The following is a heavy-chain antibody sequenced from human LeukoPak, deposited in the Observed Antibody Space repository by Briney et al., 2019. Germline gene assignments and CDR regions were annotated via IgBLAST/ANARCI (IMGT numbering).Heavy chain of an antibody. V-gene: IGHV3-23*01. CDR3: AKDLRYAFDY. CDR2: LSSNGATT. CDR1: GLTFSIYG. D-gene: IGHD1-1*01. J-gene: IGHJ4*02. Sequence: PGGSLRLSCAASGLTFSIYGMSWVRQAPGKGPEWLSALSSNGATTYYADSVRGRFTISRDNSKNTLYLQMTSLRAEDTAIYYCAKDLRYAFDYWGQGTLVTVSS.